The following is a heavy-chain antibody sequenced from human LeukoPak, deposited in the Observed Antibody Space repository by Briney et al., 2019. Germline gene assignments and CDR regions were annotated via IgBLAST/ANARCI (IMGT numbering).Heavy chain of an antibody. D-gene: IGHD3-22*01. J-gene: IGHJ4*02. Sequence: GRSLRLSCAASGFTFSSYAMHWVRQAPGKGLEWVAVISYDGSNKYYADSVKGRFTISRDNSKNTLYLQMNSLRAEDTAVYYCARVQGRGYYYDSSGYDYWGQGTLVTVSS. CDR1: GFTFSSYA. V-gene: IGHV3-30*04. CDR3: ARVQGRGYYYDSSGYDY. CDR2: ISYDGSNK.